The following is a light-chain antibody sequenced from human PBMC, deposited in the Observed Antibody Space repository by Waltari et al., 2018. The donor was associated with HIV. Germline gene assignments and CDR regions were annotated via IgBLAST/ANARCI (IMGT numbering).Light chain of an antibody. CDR3: SSFGRGNTVL. CDR1: SSDVGAYNY. V-gene: IGLV2-14*01. Sequence: QSALTQPASVSGSPGQSITISCTGTSSDVGAYNYVSWYQLYPGKAPKVVMFEVNNRPSGVSGRFSGSKSGNTASLTISGLQVEDEAVYFGSSFGRGNTVLFGGGTKVTVL. CDR2: EVN. J-gene: IGLJ2*01.